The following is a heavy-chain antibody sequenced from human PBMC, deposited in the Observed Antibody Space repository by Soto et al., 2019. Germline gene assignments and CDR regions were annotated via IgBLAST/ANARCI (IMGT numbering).Heavy chain of an antibody. D-gene: IGHD2-21*01. CDR3: AKGMNHHSPRGVDY. Sequence: EVQLLESGGGLVQPGGSLRLSCAASGFTFSSYAMSWVRQAPGKGLELVSAITGSGGSTNYADSVKGRFTISRDNSKNTLYLQMNSLSAEDTAVYYCAKGMNHHSPRGVDYWGQGTLVTVSS. CDR1: GFTFSSYA. V-gene: IGHV3-23*01. CDR2: ITGSGGST. J-gene: IGHJ4*02.